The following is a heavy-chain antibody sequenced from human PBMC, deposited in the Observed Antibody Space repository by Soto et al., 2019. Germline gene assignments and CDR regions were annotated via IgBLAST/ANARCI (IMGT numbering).Heavy chain of an antibody. J-gene: IGHJ5*02. Sequence: ASMKVSCKASGYTFTSYGISWVRQAPGQGLEWMGWISAYNGNTNYAQKLQGRVTMTTDTSTSTAYMELRSLRSDDTAVYYCARDTPFYDFWSGYYSFWFDPWGQGTLVTVSS. CDR2: ISAYNGNT. CDR3: ARDTPFYDFWSGYYSFWFDP. CDR1: GYTFTSYG. D-gene: IGHD3-3*01. V-gene: IGHV1-18*01.